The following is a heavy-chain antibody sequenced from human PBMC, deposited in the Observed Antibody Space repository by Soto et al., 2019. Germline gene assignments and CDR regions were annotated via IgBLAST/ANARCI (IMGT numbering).Heavy chain of an antibody. CDR3: ARALRITGTTLSYYYYGMDV. Sequence: SETLSLTCAVYGGSFSGYYWSWIRQPPGKGLEWIGEINHSGSTNYNPSLKSRVTISVDTSKNQFSLKLSSVTAADTAVHYCARALRITGTTLSYYYYGMDVWGQGTTVTVS. CDR2: INHSGST. V-gene: IGHV4-34*01. D-gene: IGHD1-7*01. CDR1: GGSFSGYY. J-gene: IGHJ6*02.